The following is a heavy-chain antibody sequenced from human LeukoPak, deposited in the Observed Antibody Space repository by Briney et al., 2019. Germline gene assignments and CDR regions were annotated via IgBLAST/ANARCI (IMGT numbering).Heavy chain of an antibody. V-gene: IGHV1-2*02. J-gene: IGHJ4*02. CDR3: ATGTVLRYFDWLSYFDY. CDR1: GYTFTGYY. D-gene: IGHD3-9*01. CDR2: INPNSGGT. Sequence: ASVKVSCKASGYTFTGYYIHWVRQAPGQGLEWMGWINPNSGGTNYAQKFQGRVTMTRDTSISTAYMELSRLRSDDTAVYYCATGTVLRYFDWLSYFDYWGQGTLVTVSS.